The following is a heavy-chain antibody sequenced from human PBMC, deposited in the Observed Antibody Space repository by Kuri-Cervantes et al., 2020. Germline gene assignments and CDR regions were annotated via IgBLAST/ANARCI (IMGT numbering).Heavy chain of an antibody. CDR2: ISGSGGST. CDR3: AREGGIAARPFDY. D-gene: IGHD6-6*01. CDR1: GFTFSSYA. V-gene: IGHV3-23*01. J-gene: IGHJ4*02. Sequence: GESLKISCAASGFTFSSYAMSWVRQAPGKGLEWVSAISGSGGSTYYADSVKGRFTISRDNSENTLYLQMNSLRAEDTAVYYCAREGGIAARPFDYWGQGTLVTVSS.